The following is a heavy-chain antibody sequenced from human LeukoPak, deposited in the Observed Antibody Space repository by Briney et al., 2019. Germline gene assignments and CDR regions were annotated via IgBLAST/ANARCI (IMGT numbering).Heavy chain of an antibody. CDR2: ISSSGSTI. CDR1: GLTFNSSE. J-gene: IGHJ4*02. D-gene: IGHD3-9*01. CDR3: ARDQRHYDILTGSDY. V-gene: IGHV3-48*03. Sequence: GGSLTLDRSAPGLTFNSSEMDWASQDRVRGKGGVSSISSSGSTIYYADSVNGRLTIYRDNAKSSLYLQMNSLRAEDTAVYYCARDQRHYDILTGSDYWGQGTLVTVSS.